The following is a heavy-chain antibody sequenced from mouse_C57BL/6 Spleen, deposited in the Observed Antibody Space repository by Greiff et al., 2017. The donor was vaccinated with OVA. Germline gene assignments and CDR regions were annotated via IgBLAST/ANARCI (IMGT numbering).Heavy chain of an antibody. CDR3: APGGDDYGNAY. J-gene: IGHJ3*01. D-gene: IGHD2-4*01. CDR2: IHPNSGST. Sequence: VQLQQSGAELVKPGASVKLSCKASGYTFTSYWMHWVKQRPGQGLEWIGMIHPNSGSTNYNEKFKSKATLTVDKSSSTAYMQLSSLTSEDSAVYYCAPGGDDYGNAYWGQGTLVTVSA. V-gene: IGHV1-64*01. CDR1: GYTFTSYW.